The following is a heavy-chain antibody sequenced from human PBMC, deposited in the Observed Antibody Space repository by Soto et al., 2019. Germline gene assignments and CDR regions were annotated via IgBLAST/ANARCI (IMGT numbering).Heavy chain of an antibody. CDR1: GVSITSYY. D-gene: IGHD1-1*01. CDR3: ARQGAGTDFDY. CDR2: VYYSGTT. J-gene: IGHJ4*02. V-gene: IGHV4-59*01. Sequence: SETLSLTCTASGVSITSYYWSWIRQPPGKGLEWIGYVYYSGTTDYNPSLKSRLSISIDTSKNQFSLKLDSVTAADTALYYCARQGAGTDFDYWGQGTLVTVSS.